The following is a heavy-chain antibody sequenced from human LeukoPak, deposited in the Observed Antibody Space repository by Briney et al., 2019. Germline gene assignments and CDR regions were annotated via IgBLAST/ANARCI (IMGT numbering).Heavy chain of an antibody. D-gene: IGHD3-22*01. V-gene: IGHV1-69*13. Sequence: SVKVSCKASGGTFSSYAISWVRQAPGQGLEWMGGIIPIFGTANYAQKFQGRVTITADESTSTAYMELGSLRSEDTAVYYCARPYYYDSSGYRDYDAFDIWGQGTMVTVSS. J-gene: IGHJ3*02. CDR1: GGTFSSYA. CDR3: ARPYYYDSSGYRDYDAFDI. CDR2: IIPIFGTA.